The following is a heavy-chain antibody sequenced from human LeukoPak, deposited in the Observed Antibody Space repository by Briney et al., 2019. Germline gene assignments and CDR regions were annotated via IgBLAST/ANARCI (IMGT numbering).Heavy chain of an antibody. CDR3: AKVPQWSSFRFFDY. J-gene: IGHJ4*02. CDR1: GFSFSTYP. CDR2: ISDSGDNK. V-gene: IGHV3-23*01. D-gene: IGHD6-13*01. Sequence: GGSLRLSCAASGFSFSTYPMSWVRQAPGKGLDWVSAISDSGDNKQYADSVKGRFTISRDNSKNTLYLQMNSLRAEDTAVYYCAKVPQWSSFRFFDYWGQGTLVTVST.